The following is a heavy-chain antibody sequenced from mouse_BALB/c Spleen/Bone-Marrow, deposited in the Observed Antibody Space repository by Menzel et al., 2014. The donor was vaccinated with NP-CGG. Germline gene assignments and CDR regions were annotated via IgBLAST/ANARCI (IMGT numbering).Heavy chain of an antibody. CDR3: ARYDGYFDY. V-gene: IGHV1-54*01. Sequence: VQLQQSGAELVRPGTSVKVSCKASGYAFTDYLMEWLKQRPGQGLEWIGVINPGSGSTNYNEKFKDKATLTADKSSSTASMQLSSLTSDDSAVYFCARYDGYFDYWGQGTILTVSS. CDR1: GYAFTDYL. CDR2: INPGSGST. D-gene: IGHD2-3*01. J-gene: IGHJ2*01.